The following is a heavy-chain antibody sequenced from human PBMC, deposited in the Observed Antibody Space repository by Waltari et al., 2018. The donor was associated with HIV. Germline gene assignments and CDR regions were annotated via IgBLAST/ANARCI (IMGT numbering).Heavy chain of an antibody. V-gene: IGHV1-45*02. CDR3: ATCGGDCPEGWFDP. Sequence: QMQLVQSGAEVKKTGSSVKVSCKASGYTFTYRYLHWVRPAPGQALEWMGWITPFNGNTNYAQKFQDRVTITRDRSMSTAYMELSSLRSEDTAMYYCATCGGDCPEGWFDPWGQGTLVTVSS. CDR1: GYTFTYRY. D-gene: IGHD2-21*02. CDR2: ITPFNGNT. J-gene: IGHJ5*02.